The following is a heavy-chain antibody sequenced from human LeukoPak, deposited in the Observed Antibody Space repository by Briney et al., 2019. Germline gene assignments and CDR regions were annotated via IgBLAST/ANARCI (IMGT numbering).Heavy chain of an antibody. V-gene: IGHV4-61*02. D-gene: IGHD2-21*01. CDR2: IYTSGST. Sequence: SQTLSLTCTVSGGSISSGSYYWSWIRQPAGKGLEWIGRIYTSGSTNYNPSLKSRVTISVDTSKKQFSLKLSAVTAADTAVYYCARDSRLGHYFDYWGQGTLVTVSS. J-gene: IGHJ4*02. CDR1: GGSISSGSYY. CDR3: ARDSRLGHYFDY.